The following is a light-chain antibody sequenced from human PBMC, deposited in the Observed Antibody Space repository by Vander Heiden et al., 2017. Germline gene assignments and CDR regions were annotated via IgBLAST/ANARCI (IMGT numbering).Light chain of an antibody. CDR3: SSYSSRRSLV. Sequence: QSALTQPASVSGSPGQSITISCTGSSSDIGDYAFVSWYQQHPGKAPKLLIYEVRKWPSGASNRFSGFKSGNTASLTIYGLQAEDEADYYCSSYSSRRSLVFGTGTKVTVL. CDR2: EVR. J-gene: IGLJ1*01. CDR1: SSDIGDYAF. V-gene: IGLV2-14*03.